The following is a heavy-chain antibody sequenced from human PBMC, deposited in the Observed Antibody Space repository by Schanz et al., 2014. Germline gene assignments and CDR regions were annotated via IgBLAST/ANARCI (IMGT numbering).Heavy chain of an antibody. CDR3: ARAALWCGDSWCGP. CDR1: GFSFTTYA. D-gene: IGHD3-10*01. V-gene: IGHV3-23*01. Sequence: EVQLLESGGGLVQPGGSLRLSCASSGFSFTTYAMSWVRQAPGKGLEWVSSISSGGGSTYYADSVKGRFTISRDNAKSTLYLQMSSVRGEDTAVDYCARAALWCGDSWCGPWGEGSLVGGAS. CDR2: ISSGGGST. J-gene: IGHJ5*02.